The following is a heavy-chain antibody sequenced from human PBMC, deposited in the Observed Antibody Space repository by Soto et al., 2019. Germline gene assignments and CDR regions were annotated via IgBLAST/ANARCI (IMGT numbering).Heavy chain of an antibody. D-gene: IGHD6-13*01. CDR3: AKDRGSSWQFDY. CDR2: ISYDGSNK. V-gene: IGHV3-30*18. J-gene: IGHJ4*02. Sequence: PGGSLRLSCAASGFTFSRYGMHWVRQATGKGLEWVAVISYDGSNKYYADSVKGRFTISRDNSKNTLYLQMNSLRAEDTAVYYCAKDRGSSWQFDYWGQGTLVTVSS. CDR1: GFTFSRYG.